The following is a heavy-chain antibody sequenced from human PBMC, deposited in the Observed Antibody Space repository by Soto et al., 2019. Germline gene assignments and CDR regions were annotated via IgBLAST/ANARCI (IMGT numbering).Heavy chain of an antibody. Sequence: PSETLSLTCTVSGGSISSCGYYWNWNRQHPGQGLEWIGYTYYSGNTYYNPSLKSRVTISVDTSKNQFYLRPRSVTATATAAYYCARDPHYPDSSLYNVFSGKFDPWGQGILVTVSS. V-gene: IGHV4-31*03. J-gene: IGHJ5*02. CDR1: GGSISSCGYY. D-gene: IGHD3-22*01. CDR2: TYYSGNT. CDR3: ARDPHYPDSSLYNVFSGKFDP.